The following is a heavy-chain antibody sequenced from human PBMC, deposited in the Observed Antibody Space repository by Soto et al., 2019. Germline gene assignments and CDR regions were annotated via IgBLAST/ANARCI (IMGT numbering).Heavy chain of an antibody. V-gene: IGHV4-30-4*01. CDR3: DRQPKVTKTRRFFDS. CDR1: GSSISDEYH. CDR2: ISYTGTT. Sequence: PSETLSLTCTVSGSSISDEYHWTWIRQSPAKGLEWIGYISYTGTTYYNPSLKSRVTISGDTSKNQFSLRMASVTAADTAVYYCDRQPKVTKTRRFFDSWGQGSLVTVSS. J-gene: IGHJ4*02. D-gene: IGHD4-17*01.